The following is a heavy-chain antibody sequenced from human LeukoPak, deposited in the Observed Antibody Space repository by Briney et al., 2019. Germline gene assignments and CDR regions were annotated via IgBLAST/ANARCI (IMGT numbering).Heavy chain of an antibody. D-gene: IGHD3-10*01. CDR2: ISWNSGSI. CDR3: AKAIGSRPTLYFDY. V-gene: IGHV3-9*01. CDR1: GFTFGDCA. J-gene: IGHJ4*02. Sequence: GGSLRLSCAASGFTFGDCAMHWVRQAPGKGLEWVSGISWNSGSIGYADSVKGRFTISRDNAKNSLYLQMNSLRAEDTALYYCAKAIGSRPTLYFDYWGQGTLVTVSS.